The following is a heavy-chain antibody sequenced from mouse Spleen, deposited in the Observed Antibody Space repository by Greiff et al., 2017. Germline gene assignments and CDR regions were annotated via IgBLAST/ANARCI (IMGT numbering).Heavy chain of an antibody. J-gene: IGHJ2*01. D-gene: IGHD3-3*01. CDR2: IYPSDSET. CDR3: ARHQGRYFDY. CDR1: GYTFTSYW. Sequence: QVQLQQSGAELVRPGSSVKLSCKASGYTFTSYWMDWVKQRPGQGLEWIGNIYPSDSETHYNQKFKDKATLTVDKSSSTAYMQLSSLTSEDSAVYYCARHQGRYFDYWGQGTTLTVSS. V-gene: IGHV1-61*01.